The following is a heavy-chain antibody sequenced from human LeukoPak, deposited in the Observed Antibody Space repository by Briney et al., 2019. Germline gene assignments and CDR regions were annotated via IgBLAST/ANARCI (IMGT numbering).Heavy chain of an antibody. J-gene: IGHJ5*02. V-gene: IGHV3-21*01. CDR3: ASAPLGSTRP. CDR1: GFTFSSYS. D-gene: IGHD1-26*01. Sequence: GGSLRLSCAASGFTFSSYSMNWVRQAPGKGLEWVSSISSSSSSINYADSLKGRFTISRDNAKNSLYLQMNSLRAEDTAVYYCASAPLGSTRPWGQGTLVTVSS. CDR2: ISSSSSSI.